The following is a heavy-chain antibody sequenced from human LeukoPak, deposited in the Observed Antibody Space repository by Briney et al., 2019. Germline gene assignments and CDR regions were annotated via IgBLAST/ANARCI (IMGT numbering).Heavy chain of an antibody. CDR2: INHSGST. CDR3: ARRLPYYGSGSYLDY. CDR1: GGSFSGYY. V-gene: IGHV4-34*01. D-gene: IGHD3-10*01. Sequence: PSETLSLTCAVYGGSFSGYYWSWIRQPPGKGLEWIGEINHSGSTNYNPSLKSRVTISVDTSKNQSSLKLSSVTAADTAVYYCARRLPYYGSGSYLDYWGQGTLVTVSS. J-gene: IGHJ4*02.